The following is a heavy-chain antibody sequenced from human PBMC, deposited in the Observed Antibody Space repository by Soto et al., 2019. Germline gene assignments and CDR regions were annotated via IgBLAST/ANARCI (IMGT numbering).Heavy chain of an antibody. D-gene: IGHD3-22*01. CDR1: GFTFSSYS. Sequence: PGGSLRLSCAASGFTFSSYSMNWVRQAPGKGLEWVSSISSSSSYIYYADSVKGRFTISRDNAKNSLYLQMNSLRAEDTAVYYCARDQKHSSCYYYWNYYGMDVWGQGTTVTVSS. CDR3: ARDQKHSSCYYYWNYYGMDV. V-gene: IGHV3-21*01. CDR2: ISSSSSYI. J-gene: IGHJ6*02.